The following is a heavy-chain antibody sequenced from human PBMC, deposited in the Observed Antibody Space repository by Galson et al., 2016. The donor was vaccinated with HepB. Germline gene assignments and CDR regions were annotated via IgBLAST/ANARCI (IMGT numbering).Heavy chain of an antibody. D-gene: IGHD2-15*01. CDR1: GFTFSYSN. V-gene: IGHV3-21*01. CDR2: ISSSSTYI. J-gene: IGHJ1*01. Sequence: SLRLSCAASGFTFSYSNFHWVRQAPGKGLEWVSFISSSSTYINYADSLKGRFTISRDNAKNSVYLQMNNLRVEDTAVYYCARDGLRTSGASSGGNCYDFQQRVQGTLGPVSS. CDR3: ARDGLRTSGASSGGNCYDFQQ.